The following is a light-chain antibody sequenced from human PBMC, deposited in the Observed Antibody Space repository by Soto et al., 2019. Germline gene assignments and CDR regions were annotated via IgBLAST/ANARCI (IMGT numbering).Light chain of an antibody. V-gene: IGKV1-39*01. CDR1: QSISTY. CDR2: AAS. J-gene: IGKJ4*01. CDR3: QQSYTTPLT. Sequence: DIQMTQSPSSLSASVGDRVTITCRASQSISTYLNWYQQKPGTAPKLLIYAASGLQGGVPSRFSGSGSGTDFTLTISSLQPEDFATYYCQQSYTTPLTFGGGTKVEIK.